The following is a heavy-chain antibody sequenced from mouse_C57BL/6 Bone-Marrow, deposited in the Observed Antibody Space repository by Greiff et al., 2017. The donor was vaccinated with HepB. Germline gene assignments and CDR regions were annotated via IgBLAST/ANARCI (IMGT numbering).Heavy chain of an antibody. J-gene: IGHJ4*01. Sequence: VQLQQSGPELVKPGASVKIPCKASGYTFTDYNMDWVKQSHGKSLEWIGDINPNNGGTIYNQKFKGKATLTVDKSSSTAYMELRSLTSEDTAVYYCARFRITTVVVTGDYAMDYWGQGTSVTVSS. D-gene: IGHD1-1*01. CDR3: ARFRITTVVVTGDYAMDY. CDR1: GYTFTDYN. CDR2: INPNNGGT. V-gene: IGHV1-18*01.